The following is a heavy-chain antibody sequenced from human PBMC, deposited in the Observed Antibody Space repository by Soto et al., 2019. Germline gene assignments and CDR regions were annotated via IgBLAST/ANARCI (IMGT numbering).Heavy chain of an antibody. CDR2: IIPIFGTA. J-gene: IGHJ4*02. CDR1: GGTFSSYA. V-gene: IGHV1-69*13. D-gene: IGHD3-22*01. CDR3: ARGYYDSSGQYYFDY. Sequence: SVKVSCKASGGTFSSYAISWVRQAPGQGLEWMGGIIPIFGTANYAQKFQGRVTITADESTSTAYMELSSLRSEDTAVYYCARGYYDSSGQYYFDYWGQGTLVTVSS.